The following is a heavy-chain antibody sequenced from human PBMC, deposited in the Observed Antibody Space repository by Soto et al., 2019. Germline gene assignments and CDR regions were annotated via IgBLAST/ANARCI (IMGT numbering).Heavy chain of an antibody. CDR1: GGSFSGYY. D-gene: IGHD3-10*01. V-gene: IGHV4-34*01. J-gene: IGHJ6*02. Sequence: SLTCATDGGSFSGYYWSWSRHPPGKGLEWIGEINHSGSTNYNPSLKSRVTISVDTSKNQFSLKLSSVTAADTAVYYCARVYYGSGSYPYYYYGMDVWGQGTTVTVSS. CDR3: ARVYYGSGSYPYYYYGMDV. CDR2: INHSGST.